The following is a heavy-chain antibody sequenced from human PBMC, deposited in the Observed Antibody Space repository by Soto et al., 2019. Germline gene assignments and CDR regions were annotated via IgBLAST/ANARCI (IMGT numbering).Heavy chain of an antibody. CDR2: IIPIFGTA. J-gene: IGHJ4*02. CDR1: GGTFSSYA. D-gene: IGHD6-19*01. V-gene: IGHV1-69*13. CDR3: ARRSRSGGAPLFDY. Sequence: ASVKVSCKASGGTFSSYAISWVRQAPGQGLEWMGGIIPIFGTANYAQKFQGRVTITADESTSTAYMELSSLRSEDTAVYYCARRSRSGGAPLFDYWGQGTLVTVSS.